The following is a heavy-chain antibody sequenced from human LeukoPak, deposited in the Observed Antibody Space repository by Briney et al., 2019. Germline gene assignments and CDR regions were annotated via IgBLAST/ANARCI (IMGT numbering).Heavy chain of an antibody. J-gene: IGHJ4*02. D-gene: IGHD6-13*01. CDR3: AKKPYSSSLSAGYYFDY. V-gene: IGHV3-23*01. CDR2: ISGSGGST. Sequence: GESLKISCAASGFTFSSYAMSWVRQAPGKGLEWVSAISGSGGSTYYADSVKGRFTISRDNSKNTLYLQMNSLRAEDTAVYYCAKKPYSSSLSAGYYFDYWGQGTLVTVSS. CDR1: GFTFSSYA.